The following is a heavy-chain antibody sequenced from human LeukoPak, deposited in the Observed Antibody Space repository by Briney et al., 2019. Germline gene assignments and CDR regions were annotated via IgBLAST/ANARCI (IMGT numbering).Heavy chain of an antibody. Sequence: SLKVSCKASGGTFSSYAISWVRQAPGQGLEWMGRIIPILGIANYAQKFQGRVTITADKSTSTAYMELSSLRSEDTAVYYCASVQEMATIEWFDPWGQGTLVTVSS. D-gene: IGHD5-24*01. J-gene: IGHJ5*02. V-gene: IGHV1-69*04. CDR2: IIPILGIA. CDR1: GGTFSSYA. CDR3: ASVQEMATIEWFDP.